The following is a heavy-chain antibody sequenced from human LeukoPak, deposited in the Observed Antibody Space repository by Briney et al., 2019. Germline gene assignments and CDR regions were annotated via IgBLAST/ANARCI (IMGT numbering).Heavy chain of an antibody. D-gene: IGHD5-12*01. J-gene: IGHJ5*02. CDR3: AKDRGYEVVFDP. Sequence: PGGSLRLSCAASGINFNTYAMHWVRQTPGQGLEWVSLISGDGDRTSYADSVKGRFTISRDNDKNSLYLQMNSLTIEDTALYYCAKDRGYEVVFDPWGQGTLVAVSS. CDR2: ISGDGDRT. V-gene: IGHV3-43*02. CDR1: GINFNTYA.